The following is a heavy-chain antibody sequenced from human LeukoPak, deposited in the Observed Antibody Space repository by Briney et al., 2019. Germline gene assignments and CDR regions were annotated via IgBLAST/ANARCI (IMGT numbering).Heavy chain of an antibody. J-gene: IGHJ4*02. V-gene: IGHV3-21*04. CDR1: GFTFSSYS. CDR2: ISSSSYI. CDR3: AKDQPSPYDILTGYYDY. Sequence: GGSLRLSCAASGFTFSSYSMNWVRQAPGKGLEWVSSISSSSYIYYADSVKGRFTISRDNAKNLLYLQMNSLRGEDTAVYYCAKDQPSPYDILTGYYDYWGQGTLVTVSS. D-gene: IGHD3-9*01.